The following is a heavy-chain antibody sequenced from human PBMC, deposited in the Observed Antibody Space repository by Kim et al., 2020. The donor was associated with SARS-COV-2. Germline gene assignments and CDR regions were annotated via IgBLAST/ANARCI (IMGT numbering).Heavy chain of an antibody. Sequence: GGSLRLSCAASGFTFSNLWMHWVRRAPGKGPVWVSGIKGDGTIAIYAGSVKGRFTISRDNTKNTVFLQMNNLRAEDTAVYYCLLINNEIFDYWGQGTLVTVSS. CDR2: IKGDGTIA. CDR1: GFTFSNLW. V-gene: IGHV3-74*01. J-gene: IGHJ4*02. D-gene: IGHD2-15*01. CDR3: LLINNEIFDY.